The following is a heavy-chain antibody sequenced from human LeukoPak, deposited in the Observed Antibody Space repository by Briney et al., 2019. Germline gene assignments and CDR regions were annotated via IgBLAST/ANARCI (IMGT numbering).Heavy chain of an antibody. D-gene: IGHD3-10*01. Sequence: GGSLRLSCAASGFTVSSNYMSWVRQAPGKGLEWVSVIYSGGSTYYADSVKGRFTISRDNSKNTLYLQMNSLRAEDTAVYYCARDSTGSGPSDWGQGTLVTVSS. CDR3: ARDSTGSGPSD. J-gene: IGHJ4*02. V-gene: IGHV3-53*01. CDR2: IYSGGST. CDR1: GFTVSSNY.